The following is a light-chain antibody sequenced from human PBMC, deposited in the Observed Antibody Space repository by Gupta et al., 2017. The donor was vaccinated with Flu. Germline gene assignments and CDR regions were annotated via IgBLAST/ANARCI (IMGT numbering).Light chain of an antibody. V-gene: IGKV3-20*01. CDR3: QQYDSSPQT. CDR2: GAS. J-gene: IGKJ1*01. Sequence: ERATLSGRASQTIRSNYLAWYQQKPGQAPRLLLYGASSRATGIPDRFSGSGSGTDFTLTISRLEPEDLAVYYCQQYDSSPQTFGQGTKVEIK. CDR1: QTIRSNY.